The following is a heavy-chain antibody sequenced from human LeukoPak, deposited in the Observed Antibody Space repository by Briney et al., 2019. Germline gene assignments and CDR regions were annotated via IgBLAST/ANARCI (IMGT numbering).Heavy chain of an antibody. CDR1: GVFINPCGYY. V-gene: IGHV4-61*08. D-gene: IGHD5-18*01. CDR3: ARGRSYGFDFDS. CDR2: KYYSGST. Sequence: SETLSLTCDVSGVFINPCGYYWTSIRQPPGKVLEWIGYKYYSGSTRYNSSLRSRLTISLDSSKNQFSLRLTSVTAADTAVYYCARGRSYGFDFDSWGPGTLVIVSS. J-gene: IGHJ4*02.